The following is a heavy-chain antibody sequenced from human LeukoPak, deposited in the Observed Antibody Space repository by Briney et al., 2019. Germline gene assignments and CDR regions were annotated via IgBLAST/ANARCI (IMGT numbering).Heavy chain of an antibody. D-gene: IGHD2-2*01. CDR3: ARDCVGVPHCSSTSDDAFDI. CDR2: IIPIFGTA. CDR1: GGTFSSYA. J-gene: IGHJ3*02. V-gene: IGHV1-69*06. Sequence: ASVKVSCKASGGTFSSYAISWVRQAPGQGLEWMGGIIPIFGTANYAQKFQGRVTITADKSTSTAYMELSSLRSEDTAVYYCARDCVGVPHCSSTSDDAFDIWGQGTMVTVSS.